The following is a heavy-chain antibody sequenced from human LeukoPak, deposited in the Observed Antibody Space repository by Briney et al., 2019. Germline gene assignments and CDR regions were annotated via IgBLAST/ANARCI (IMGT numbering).Heavy chain of an antibody. CDR2: IIPIFGTA. D-gene: IGHD4-17*01. CDR3: ARERLNDYGDYSYFDY. Sequence: SVKVSCKASGGTFSSYAISWVRQAPGQGLEWMGGIIPIFGTANYAQKFQGRVTIATDESTSTAYMELSSLRSEDTAVYYCARERLNDYGDYSYFDYWGQGTLVTVSS. CDR1: GGTFSSYA. V-gene: IGHV1-69*05. J-gene: IGHJ4*02.